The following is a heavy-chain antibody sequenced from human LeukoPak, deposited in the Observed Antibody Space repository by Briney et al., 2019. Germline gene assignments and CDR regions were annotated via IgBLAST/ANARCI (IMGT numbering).Heavy chain of an antibody. Sequence: ASVKVSCKASGYTFTGYYMHWVRQAPGQGLEWMGWINPNSGGTNYAQKFQGRVTMTRDTSISTAYMELSRLRSDDTAVYYCAREGDIVATPRPEFDYWGRGTLVTVSS. CDR3: AREGDIVATPRPEFDY. V-gene: IGHV1-2*02. CDR2: INPNSGGT. CDR1: GYTFTGYY. D-gene: IGHD5-12*01. J-gene: IGHJ4*02.